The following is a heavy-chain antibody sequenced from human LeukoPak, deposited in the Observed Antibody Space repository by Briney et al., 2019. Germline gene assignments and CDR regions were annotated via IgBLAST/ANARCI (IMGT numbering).Heavy chain of an antibody. Sequence: PGGSLRLSCAASGFTFSSYAMHWVRQAPGKGLEWVAVISYDGSNKYYADSVKGRFTISRDNSKNTLYLQMNSLSAEDTAVYYCARDTYYYGSGSYYPYDYWGQGTLVTVSS. CDR3: ARDTYYYGSGSYYPYDY. CDR2: ISYDGSNK. V-gene: IGHV3-30-3*01. CDR1: GFTFSSYA. D-gene: IGHD3-10*01. J-gene: IGHJ4*02.